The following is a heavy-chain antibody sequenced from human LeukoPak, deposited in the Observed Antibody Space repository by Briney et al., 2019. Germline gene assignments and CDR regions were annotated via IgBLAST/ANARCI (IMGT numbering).Heavy chain of an antibody. Sequence: GGSLRLSCAASGFTFRSYWMRWVRQAPGKGLEWVANIKQDGSEKNYVDSVKGRFTISRDNAKNSLYLQMNSLRAEDTAVYYCASGLELDYWGQGTLVTVSS. CDR3: ASGLELDY. CDR1: GFTFRSYW. J-gene: IGHJ4*02. CDR2: IKQDGSEK. V-gene: IGHV3-7*03.